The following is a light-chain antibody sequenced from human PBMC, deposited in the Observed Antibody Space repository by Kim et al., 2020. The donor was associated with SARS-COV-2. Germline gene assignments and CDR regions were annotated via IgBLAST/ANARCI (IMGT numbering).Light chain of an antibody. CDR3: QQYDMSPLT. CDR2: GAS. V-gene: IGKV3-20*01. Sequence: SPGERATLSCRASQSGSSSYLAWYQQKPGQAPRLLIYGASSRATGIPDRFSGSESGTDFTLTISRLEPEDFAVYYCQQYDMSPLTFGGGTKVDIK. CDR1: QSGSSSY. J-gene: IGKJ4*01.